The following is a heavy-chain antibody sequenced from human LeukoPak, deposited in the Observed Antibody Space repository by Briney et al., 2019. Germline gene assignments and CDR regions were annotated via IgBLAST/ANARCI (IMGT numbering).Heavy chain of an antibody. CDR3: ARVRYSGSGSYYNGDFYYGMDV. Sequence: SETLSLTCTVSGGSITNYYLTWIRQAPGKGLGWVWRIYPSGSSTYNPSLKKRGTMSVDTSKTQFYLKLSSVNAADTAVYYCARVRYSGSGSYYNGDFYYGMDVWGQGTTVTVSS. V-gene: IGHV4-4*07. J-gene: IGHJ6*02. CDR1: GGSITNYY. D-gene: IGHD3-10*01. CDR2: IYPSGSS.